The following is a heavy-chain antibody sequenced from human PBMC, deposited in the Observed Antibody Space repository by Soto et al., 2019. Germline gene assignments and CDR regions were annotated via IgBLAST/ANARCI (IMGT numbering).Heavy chain of an antibody. V-gene: IGHV4-59*08. CDR1: GGSISSYY. D-gene: IGHD3-10*01. CDR3: ARQSVYYRPGQACIDY. J-gene: IGHJ4*02. Sequence: SETLSLTCTVSGGSISSYYWSWIRQPPGKGLEWIGYIYYSGSTNYNPSLKSRVTISVDTSKNQFSLKLSSVTAADTAVYYCARQSVYYRPGQACIDYWGQGTLVTVSS. CDR2: IYYSGST.